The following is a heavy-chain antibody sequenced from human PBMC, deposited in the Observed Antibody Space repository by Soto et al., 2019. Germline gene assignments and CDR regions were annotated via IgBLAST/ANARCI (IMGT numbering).Heavy chain of an antibody. CDR2: IYYSGST. CDR1: GGSISSGGYY. Sequence: QVQLQESGPGLVKPSQTLSLTCTVSGGSISSGGYYWSWIRQHPGKGLEWIGSIYYSGSTYYNPSPXSRXPLSVATSKNQFSLKLSSVTAADTAVYYCARGVLPGGQGTLVTVSS. D-gene: IGHD3-16*01. V-gene: IGHV4-31*03. CDR3: ARGVLP. J-gene: IGHJ5*02.